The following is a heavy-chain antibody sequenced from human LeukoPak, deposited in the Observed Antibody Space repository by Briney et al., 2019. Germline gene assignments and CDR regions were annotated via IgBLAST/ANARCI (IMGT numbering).Heavy chain of an antibody. Sequence: SETLSLTCTVSGGSISSYYWSWIRQPPGKGLEWIGYIYYSGSTNYNPSLKSRVTISVDTSKNQFSLKLSSVTAADTAVYYCARDPWGDHGETGMVWGKGTTVTVSS. CDR1: GGSISSYY. CDR3: ARDPWGDHGETGMV. D-gene: IGHD7-27*01. J-gene: IGHJ6*04. CDR2: IYYSGST. V-gene: IGHV4-59*01.